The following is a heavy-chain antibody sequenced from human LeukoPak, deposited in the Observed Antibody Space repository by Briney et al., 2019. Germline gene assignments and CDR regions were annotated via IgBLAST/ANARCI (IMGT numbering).Heavy chain of an antibody. CDR1: GYTFTDYH. D-gene: IGHD1-1*01. V-gene: IGHV1-2*02. CDR2: INLKNGGT. J-gene: IGHJ4*02. CDR3: AGDRPHWPTPYDY. Sequence: ASVKVSCKASGYTFTDYHMHWVRQAPGQGLEWMGWINLKNGGTQYLQKFQGRVTMTRDTSINTAYMELSRLTSDDTGLYYCAGDRPHWPTPYDYWGQGTLVTVS.